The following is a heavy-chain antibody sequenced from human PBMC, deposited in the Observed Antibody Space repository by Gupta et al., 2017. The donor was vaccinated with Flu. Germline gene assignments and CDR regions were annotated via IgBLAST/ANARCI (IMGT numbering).Heavy chain of an antibody. V-gene: IGHV4-39*01. Sequence: QLQLQESGPGLVKPSEPLSLTCTVSGGPISSSSYYGGWLRQPPGKGMEWIGSIYYSGSTYYNPALKSRVTISVDTFKNQCALKLRSLTDAYTAVYDCSRLEMATILRDYGVQGTLVTVSS. CDR3: SRLEMATILRDY. CDR2: IYYSGST. CDR1: GGPISSSSYY. J-gene: IGHJ4*02. D-gene: IGHD5-12*01.